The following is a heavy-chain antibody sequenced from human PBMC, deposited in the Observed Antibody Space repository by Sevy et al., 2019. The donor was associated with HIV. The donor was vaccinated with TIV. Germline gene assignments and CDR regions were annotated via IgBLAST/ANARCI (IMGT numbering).Heavy chain of an antibody. CDR1: GFIFSNYA. CDR3: ARYWGRDGHSIDY. CDR2: IWYDGTDK. J-gene: IGHJ4*02. Sequence: GGSLRLSCATSGFIFSNYAMYWIRQAPGKGLEWVAVIWYDGTDKYYADSVQGRFTISRDNSKNTLYLQMNGLRVEDTAVYYCARYWGRDGHSIDYWGQGTLVTVSS. D-gene: IGHD3-16*01. V-gene: IGHV3-33*01.